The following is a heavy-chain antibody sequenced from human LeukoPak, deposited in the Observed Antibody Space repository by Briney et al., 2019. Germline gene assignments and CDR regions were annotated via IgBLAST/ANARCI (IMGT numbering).Heavy chain of an antibody. V-gene: IGHV3-30-3*01. CDR3: ARPVGGYSSSWYGY. CDR1: GFTFSSYA. Sequence: GGSLRLSCAASGFTFSSYAMHWVRQAPGKGLEWVAVISYDGSNKYYADSVKGRFTISRDNSKNTLYLQMNSLRAEDTAVYYCARPVGGYSSSWYGYWGQGTLVTVSS. CDR2: ISYDGSNK. D-gene: IGHD6-13*01. J-gene: IGHJ4*02.